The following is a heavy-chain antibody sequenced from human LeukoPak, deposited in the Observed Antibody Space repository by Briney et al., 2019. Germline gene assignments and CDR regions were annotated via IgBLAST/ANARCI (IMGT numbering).Heavy chain of an antibody. CDR2: SNPSGGTT. V-gene: IGHV1-46*01. Sequence: GASVKVSCKASGYTFTVFYIHWVRQARGQGLEWIGVSNPSGGTTTYAQKLQGRVTMTTDTSTSTAYMELRSLRSDDTAVYYCARDGKWELLGPNAFDIWGQGTMVTVSS. J-gene: IGHJ3*02. D-gene: IGHD1-26*01. CDR3: ARDGKWELLGPNAFDI. CDR1: GYTFTVFY.